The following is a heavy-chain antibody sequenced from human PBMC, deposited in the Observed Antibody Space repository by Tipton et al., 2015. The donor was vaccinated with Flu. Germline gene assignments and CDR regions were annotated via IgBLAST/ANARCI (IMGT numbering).Heavy chain of an antibody. V-gene: IGHV4-59*01. CDR1: GDSITSYF. CDR2: VYHTGTT. D-gene: IGHD2-2*01. Sequence: GLVKPSETLSLTCIVSGDSITSYFWSWIRQPPGKEMEWIGYVYHTGTTKFNPSLESRVTMSVDTSRSQISLKLSSVTVADTAMYYCARGGSTCDSWGRGTLATVSS. J-gene: IGHJ4*02. CDR3: ARGGSTCDS.